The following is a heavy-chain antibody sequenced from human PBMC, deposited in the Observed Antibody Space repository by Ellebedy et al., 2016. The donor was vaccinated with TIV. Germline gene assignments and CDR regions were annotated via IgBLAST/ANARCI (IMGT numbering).Heavy chain of an antibody. CDR1: GFMFNSYA. Sequence: GESLKISCAATGFMFNSYAMTWVRQAPGKGLEWVSAISGSGDKTYYADSVKGRFTVSRDTSKNTLYLQMNSLRAEDTAIYYCAKDSGKYGWNSEYWGQGTQVTVSS. CDR2: ISGSGDKT. D-gene: IGHD3-10*01. CDR3: AKDSGKYGWNSEY. J-gene: IGHJ4*02. V-gene: IGHV3-23*01.